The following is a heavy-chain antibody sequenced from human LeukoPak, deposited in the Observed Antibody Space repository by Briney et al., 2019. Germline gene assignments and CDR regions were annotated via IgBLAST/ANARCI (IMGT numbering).Heavy chain of an antibody. V-gene: IGHV3-11*04. CDR3: ARAPYYYDSSGYFQH. CDR1: GFTFSDYY. CDR2: ISSSGSTI. D-gene: IGHD3-22*01. Sequence: KPGGSLRLSCAASGFTFSDYYMSWIRQAPGKGLEWVSYISSSGSTIHYADSVKGRFTISRDNAKNSLYLQMSSLRAEDTAVYYCARAPYYYDSSGYFQHWGQGTLVTVSS. J-gene: IGHJ1*01.